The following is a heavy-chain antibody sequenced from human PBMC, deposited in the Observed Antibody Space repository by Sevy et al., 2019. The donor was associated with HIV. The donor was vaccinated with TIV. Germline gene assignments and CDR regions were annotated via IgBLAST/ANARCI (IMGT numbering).Heavy chain of an antibody. CDR1: GFTFSSYA. Sequence: GGSLRLSCAASGFTFSSYAMHWVRQAPGKGLEWVAAISYDGSNKYYADSVKGRFTISRDNSKNTLYLQMNSLRAEDTAVYYCAREHCTNGVCPRRRYYYYYYGMDVWGQGTTVTVSS. J-gene: IGHJ6*02. D-gene: IGHD2-8*01. CDR3: AREHCTNGVCPRRRYYYYYYGMDV. V-gene: IGHV3-30*04. CDR2: ISYDGSNK.